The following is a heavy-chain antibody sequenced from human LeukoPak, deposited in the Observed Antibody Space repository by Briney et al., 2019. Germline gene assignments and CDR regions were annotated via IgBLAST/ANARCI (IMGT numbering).Heavy chain of an antibody. J-gene: IGHJ4*02. CDR2: IYYSGST. Sequence: YPSETLSLTCTVSGGSISSYYWSWIRQPPGKGLEWIGYIYYSGSTNYNPSLKSRVTISVDTSKNQFSLKLSSVTAADTAVYYCARGWITMVRGVSYYFDYWGQGTLVTVSS. D-gene: IGHD3-10*01. CDR3: ARGWITMVRGVSYYFDY. CDR1: GGSISSYY. V-gene: IGHV4-59*08.